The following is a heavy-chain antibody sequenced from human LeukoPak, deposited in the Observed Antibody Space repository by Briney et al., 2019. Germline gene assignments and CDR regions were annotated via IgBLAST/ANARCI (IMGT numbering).Heavy chain of an antibody. D-gene: IGHD3-3*01. CDR2: ISGSSGTI. V-gene: IGHV3-48*04. CDR1: GFTFSGYS. J-gene: IGHJ6*03. CDR3: ARGQGDFWSGDYYHYYMDV. Sequence: PGGSLRLSCAASGFTFSGYSMNWVRQAPGKGLEWVSYISGSSGTIYYADSVTGRFTISRDNAKNSLYLLMNSLRAEDTALYYCARGQGDFWSGDYYHYYMDVWGKGTTVTVSS.